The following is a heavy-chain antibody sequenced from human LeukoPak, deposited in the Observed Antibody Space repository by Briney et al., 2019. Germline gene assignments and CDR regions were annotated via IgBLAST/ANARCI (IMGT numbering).Heavy chain of an antibody. D-gene: IGHD6-19*01. CDR2: INAGNGNT. CDR3: AGEAIAVAAALAY. J-gene: IGHJ4*02. Sequence: ASVKVSCKASGYTFTSYAMHWVRQAPGQRLEWMGWINAGNGNTKYSQKFQGRVTITRDTSASTAYMELSSLRSEDTAVYYCAGEAIAVAAALAYWGQGTLVTVSS. CDR1: GYTFTSYA. V-gene: IGHV1-3*01.